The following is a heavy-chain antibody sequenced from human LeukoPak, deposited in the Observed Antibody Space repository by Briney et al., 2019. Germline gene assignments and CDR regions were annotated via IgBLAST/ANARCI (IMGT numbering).Heavy chain of an antibody. D-gene: IGHD5-18*01. V-gene: IGHV1-69*04. CDR1: GGTFSSYA. J-gene: IGHJ4*02. CDR3: AREYSYGYSDY. CDR2: IIPILGIA. Sequence: ASVKVSCTASGGTFSSYAISWVRQAPGQGLEWMGRIIPILGIANYAQKFQGRVTITADKSTSTAYMELSSLRSEDTAVYYCAREYSYGYSDYWGQGTLVTVSS.